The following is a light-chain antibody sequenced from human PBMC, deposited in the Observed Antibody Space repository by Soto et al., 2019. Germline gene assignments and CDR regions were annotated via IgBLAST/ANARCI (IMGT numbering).Light chain of an antibody. CDR2: EVS. V-gene: IGLV2-8*01. J-gene: IGLJ3*02. CDR3: SSYAGNDNVV. Sequence: QSALTQPPSASGSPGQSVTISCTGTGSDVGGYNYVSWYQQHPGTAPKLIISEVSKRPSGVPDRFSGSKSGNTASLTVSGLQADDEADYYCSSYAGNDNVVFGGGTKLTVL. CDR1: GSDVGGYNY.